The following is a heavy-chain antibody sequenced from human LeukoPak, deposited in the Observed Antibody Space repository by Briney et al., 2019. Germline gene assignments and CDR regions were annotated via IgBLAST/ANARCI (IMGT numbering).Heavy chain of an antibody. J-gene: IGHJ4*02. Sequence: GGSLRLSCAASGFTFSSYAMSWVRQAPGKGLEWVSAISGSGGSTYYADPVKGRFTISRDNSKNTLYLQMNSLRAEDTAVYYCAKDQRFLEWLAGYYFDYWGQGTLVTVSS. CDR1: GFTFSSYA. D-gene: IGHD3-3*01. CDR3: AKDQRFLEWLAGYYFDY. V-gene: IGHV3-23*01. CDR2: ISGSGGST.